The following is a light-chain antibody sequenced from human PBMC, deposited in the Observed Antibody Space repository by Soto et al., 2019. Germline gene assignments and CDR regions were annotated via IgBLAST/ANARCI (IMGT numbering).Light chain of an antibody. J-gene: IGKJ2*01. V-gene: IGKV1-6*01. CDR1: QGIRSD. CDR3: LQDYNYPYT. CDR2: GAS. Sequence: AIQMTQSPSSLSASVGDRVTNTCRASQGIRSDLGWYQQKPGKAPKFLIYGASSLQSSVPSRFSGSGSGTDFTLTISSLQPEDFATYYCLQDYNYPYTFGQGTKLEVK.